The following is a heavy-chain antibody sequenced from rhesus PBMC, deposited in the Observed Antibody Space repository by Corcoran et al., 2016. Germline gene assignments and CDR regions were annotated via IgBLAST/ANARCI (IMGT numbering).Heavy chain of an antibody. CDR3: ARDLRCSGTYCYADGLDS. CDR1: GGSISGYY. D-gene: IGHD2-27*01. J-gene: IGHJ6*01. V-gene: IGHV4-81*01. CDR2: IDGNIAGT. Sequence: QVQLQESGPGLVKPSETLSLTCAFSGGSISGYYWSWLRQPPGKGMGGIGNIDGNIAGTNYNPSLKSRVTISKDTSKNQFSLKLSSVTAADTAVYYCARDLRCSGTYCYADGLDSWGQGVVVTVSS.